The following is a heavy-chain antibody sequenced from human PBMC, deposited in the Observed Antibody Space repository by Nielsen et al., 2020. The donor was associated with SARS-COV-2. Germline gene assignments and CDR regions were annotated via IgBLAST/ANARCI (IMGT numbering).Heavy chain of an antibody. CDR1: GYTFTSYD. J-gene: IGHJ6*02. CDR3: AKEQITIPFLGVGYYYYGMDV. CDR2: MNPNSGNT. V-gene: IGHV1-8*01. D-gene: IGHD3-3*01. Sequence: ASVKVSCKASGYTFTSYDINWVRQATGQGLEWMGWMNPNSGNTGYAQKFQGRVTMTRNTSISTAYMELSSLRSEDTAVYYCAKEQITIPFLGVGYYYYGMDVLGQGTTVTVSS.